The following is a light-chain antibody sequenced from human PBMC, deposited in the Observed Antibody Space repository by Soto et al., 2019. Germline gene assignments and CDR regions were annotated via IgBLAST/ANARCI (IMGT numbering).Light chain of an antibody. Sequence: HSVLTQPPSVYAAPGQTFTISCSGSTSNIGNNYVSWYQQFPGAAPKLLIYDSNKRPSGIPERFSASKSATSATLGITGLQTGHAADYYCGVWDGSLRLYVFGTGTKVTVL. J-gene: IGLJ1*01. V-gene: IGLV1-51*01. CDR2: DSN. CDR1: TSNIGNNY. CDR3: GVWDGSLRLYV.